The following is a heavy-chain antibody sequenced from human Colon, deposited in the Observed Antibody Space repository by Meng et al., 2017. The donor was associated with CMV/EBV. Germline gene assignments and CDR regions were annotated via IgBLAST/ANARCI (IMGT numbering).Heavy chain of an antibody. CDR1: GFTFSSKW. CDR2: INTDGSTT. J-gene: IGHJ4*02. Sequence: GQLVGARGGLISAGVSLRLSCAASGFTFSSKWMHWVRQGPGKGLVWVSRINTDGSTTYYADSVKGRFTISRDNAKNTLYLQMNSLRAEDTAVYYCASRDYWGQGTLVTVSS. CDR3: ASRDY. V-gene: IGHV3-74*01.